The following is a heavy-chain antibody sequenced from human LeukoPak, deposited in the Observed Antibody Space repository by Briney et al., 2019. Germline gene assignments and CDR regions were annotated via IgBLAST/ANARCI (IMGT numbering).Heavy chain of an antibody. J-gene: IGHJ4*02. Sequence: PWGSLRLSCAASGFTFSSYWMHWVGQAPGKGLVWVSRINSDGSSTSYADSVKGRFTISRDNAKNTLYLQMNSLRAEDTAVYYCARILDSAWGELGYWGQGTLVTVSS. CDR1: GFTFSSYW. CDR3: ARILDSAWGELGY. CDR2: INSDGSST. V-gene: IGHV3-74*01. D-gene: IGHD6-19*01.